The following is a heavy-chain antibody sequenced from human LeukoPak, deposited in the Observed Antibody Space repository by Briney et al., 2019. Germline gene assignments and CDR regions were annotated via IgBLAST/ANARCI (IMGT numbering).Heavy chain of an antibody. J-gene: IGHJ4*02. Sequence: PGGSLRLSCAPSGFTFSAYAMHWVRQSPGKGLEWVAVISYDGNKIYYADSVKGRFTISRDNSKNTLYLQMNSLRSEDTAIYYCAKRGDSSGYPAYLDYWGQGTLVTVSS. CDR3: AKRGDSSGYPAYLDY. V-gene: IGHV3-30*18. CDR1: GFTFSAYA. D-gene: IGHD3-22*01. CDR2: ISYDGNKI.